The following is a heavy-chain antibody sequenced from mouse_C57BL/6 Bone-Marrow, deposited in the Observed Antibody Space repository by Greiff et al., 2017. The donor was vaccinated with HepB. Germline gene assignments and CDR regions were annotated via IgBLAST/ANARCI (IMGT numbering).Heavy chain of an antibody. J-gene: IGHJ3*01. V-gene: IGHV5-17*01. CDR1: GFTFSDYG. CDR2: ISSGSSTI. CDR3: ARGCYYYGSWFAY. Sequence: EVMLVESGGGLVKPGGSLKLSCAASGFTFSDYGMHWVRQAPEKGLEWVAYISSGSSTIYYAETVKGRFTISRDNAKNTLFLQMTSLRSEDTAMYYCARGCYYYGSWFAYWGQGTLVTVSA. D-gene: IGHD1-1*01.